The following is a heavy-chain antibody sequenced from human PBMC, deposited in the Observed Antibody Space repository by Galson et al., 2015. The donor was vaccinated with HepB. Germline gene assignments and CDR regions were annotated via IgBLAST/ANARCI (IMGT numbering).Heavy chain of an antibody. Sequence: SVKVSCKASGYTFSGYYMHWVRQAPGQGLEWLGRINPDSGVTNYAQKFQGRVTLTRDTSITTAYLELSRLTSADTAVYYCIWEASPTNYLDSWGQGTLVTVSS. CDR2: INPDSGVT. CDR1: GYTFSGYY. D-gene: IGHD1-26*01. J-gene: IGHJ4*02. CDR3: IWEASPTNYLDS. V-gene: IGHV1-2*06.